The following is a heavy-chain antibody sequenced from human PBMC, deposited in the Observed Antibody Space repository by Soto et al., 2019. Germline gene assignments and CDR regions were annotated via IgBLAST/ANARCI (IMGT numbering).Heavy chain of an antibody. J-gene: IGHJ4*02. CDR2: IGSKGETYAT. Sequence: GGSLRLSCAASGFTFGASALQWVRQASGKGLEWLGRIGSKGETYATAYAASVKGRFTISRDDSKNTAYLQMNSLESEDTAVYYCAKGRGSGNSANNYWGQGTQVTVSS. D-gene: IGHD3-16*01. CDR3: AKGRGSGNSANNY. CDR1: GFTFGASA. V-gene: IGHV3-73*01.